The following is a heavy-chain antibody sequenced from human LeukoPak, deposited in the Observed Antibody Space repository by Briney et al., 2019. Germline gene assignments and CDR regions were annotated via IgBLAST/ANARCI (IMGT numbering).Heavy chain of an antibody. J-gene: IGHJ5*02. CDR1: LYTFTNYG. CDR3: AKDSRPYCSSTSCANWFDP. CDR2: ISAYKGKT. Sequence: GAAVTVSYMPSLYTFTNYGISWVRQAAAQRRKWMGWISAYKGKTNLAQKLQDRGTNTTETATNTAYMDVRSLSSCDTARYFLAKDSRPYCSSTSCANWFDPWGQGNLVTVSS. D-gene: IGHD2-2*01. V-gene: IGHV1-18*01.